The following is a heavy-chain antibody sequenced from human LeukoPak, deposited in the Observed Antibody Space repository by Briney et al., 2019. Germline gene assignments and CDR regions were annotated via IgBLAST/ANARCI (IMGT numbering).Heavy chain of an antibody. J-gene: IGHJ1*01. CDR1: GDSINGYY. CDR2: IYFTGST. CDR3: ARSHYDILTGSYTEYIQH. Sequence: SETLSLTCVVSGDSINGYYWSWIRQPPGKGLEWIGYIYFTGSTNYNPSLKSRVTISVDASRNQFSLKLSSVSAADTAKYYCARSHYDILTGSYTEYIQHWGQGTLVTVSS. D-gene: IGHD3-9*01. V-gene: IGHV4-59*08.